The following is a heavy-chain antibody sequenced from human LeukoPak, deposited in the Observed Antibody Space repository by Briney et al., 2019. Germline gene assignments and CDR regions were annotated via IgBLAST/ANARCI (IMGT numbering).Heavy chain of an antibody. J-gene: IGHJ3*02. CDR3: ATQLGFSYFDAFDI. V-gene: IGHV4-39*07. Sequence: PSETLSLTCTVSGGSISSSSYYWGWIRQPPGKGLEWIGSIYYSGSTYYNPSLKSRVTISVDTSKNQFSLKLSSVTAADTAVYYCATQLGFSYFDAFDIWGQGTMVTVSS. CDR1: GGSISSSSYY. CDR2: IYYSGST. D-gene: IGHD1-1*01.